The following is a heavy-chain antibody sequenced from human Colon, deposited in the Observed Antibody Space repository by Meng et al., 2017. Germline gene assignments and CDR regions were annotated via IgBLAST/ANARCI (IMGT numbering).Heavy chain of an antibody. V-gene: IGHV1-2*06. Sequence: QVQLPQSGAEVKKPGASVTVSCKASGYTLYIHWVRLRPGEGLEWMGRINPRTGDTKSAQSFQGRVTMTRDTSTTTFSMDLRSLTTDDSAIYFCARESADGGSFDLWGQGTLVTVSS. J-gene: IGHJ4*02. CDR3: ARESADGGSFDL. D-gene: IGHD2-15*01. CDR1: GYTLY. CDR2: INPRTGDT.